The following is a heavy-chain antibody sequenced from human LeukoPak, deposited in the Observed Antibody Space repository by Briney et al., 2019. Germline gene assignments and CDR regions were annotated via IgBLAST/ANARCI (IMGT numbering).Heavy chain of an antibody. V-gene: IGHV3-30*03. D-gene: IGHD5-12*01. CDR1: GVTFSSYG. Sequence: GGSLRLSCAASGVTFSSYGMHWVRQAPGKGLEGVALISSDGNDKLYGDSVKGRFTISRDDSKSTLYLHMSSLRAEDTGVYYCTTKVIRGNSGDDYDDCGQGTLVTVSS. CDR2: ISSDGNDK. CDR3: TTKVIRGNSGDDYDD. J-gene: IGHJ4*02.